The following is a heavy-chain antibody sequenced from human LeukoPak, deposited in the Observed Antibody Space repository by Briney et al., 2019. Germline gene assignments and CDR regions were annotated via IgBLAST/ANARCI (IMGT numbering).Heavy chain of an antibody. D-gene: IGHD6-19*01. CDR3: AKDRERAVAVRGAFDI. CDR2: ISGSGGST. J-gene: IGHJ3*02. CDR1: GFTVSSYY. V-gene: IGHV3-23*01. Sequence: GGSLRLSCAASGFTVSSYYMSWVRQAPGKGLEWVSAISGSGGSTYYADSVKGRFTISRDNSKNTLYLQMNSLRAEDTAVYYCAKDRERAVAVRGAFDIWGQGTMVTVSS.